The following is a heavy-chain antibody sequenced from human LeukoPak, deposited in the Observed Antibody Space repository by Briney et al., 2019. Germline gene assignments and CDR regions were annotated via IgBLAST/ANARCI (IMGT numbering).Heavy chain of an antibody. J-gene: IGHJ6*02. Sequence: GGSLGLSCETSDFTFGDYAMAWVRQAPGKGLEWVGLIRNEAFGGTTEYAASVAGRFSISRDNSKKTAYLQMNRLQAEDTAVYYCTRGGIVATIGYAMDVWGQGTTVTVAS. V-gene: IGHV3-49*04. CDR2: IRNEAFGGTT. D-gene: IGHD5-12*01. CDR3: TRGGIVATIGYAMDV. CDR1: DFTFGDYA.